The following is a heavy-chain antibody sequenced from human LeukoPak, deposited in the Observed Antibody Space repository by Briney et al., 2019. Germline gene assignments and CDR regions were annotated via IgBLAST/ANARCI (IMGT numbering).Heavy chain of an antibody. CDR3: ARQAMVRGVHIWFDP. D-gene: IGHD3-10*01. Sequence: GDSLKISCKGSGYSFTSYWIGWVRQMPGKGLEWMGIIYPGDSDTRYSPSFQGQVTISADKSISTAYLQWSSLKASDTAMYYCARQAMVRGVHIWFDPWGQGTLVTVSS. CDR1: GYSFTSYW. CDR2: IYPGDSDT. J-gene: IGHJ5*02. V-gene: IGHV5-51*01.